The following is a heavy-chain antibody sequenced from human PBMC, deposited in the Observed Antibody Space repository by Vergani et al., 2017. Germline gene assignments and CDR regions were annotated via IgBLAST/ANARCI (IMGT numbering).Heavy chain of an antibody. Sequence: QVQLQESGPGLVKPSETLSLTCTVSGGSISSYYWSWIRQPPGKGLEWIGYIYYSGSTNYNPSLKSRVTISVETSKNQFSLKLSSVTAADTAVYYCARAWGHVDYWGQGTLVTVSS. V-gene: IGHV4-59*01. J-gene: IGHJ4*02. CDR2: IYYSGST. D-gene: IGHD3-16*01. CDR1: GGSISSYY. CDR3: ARAWGHVDY.